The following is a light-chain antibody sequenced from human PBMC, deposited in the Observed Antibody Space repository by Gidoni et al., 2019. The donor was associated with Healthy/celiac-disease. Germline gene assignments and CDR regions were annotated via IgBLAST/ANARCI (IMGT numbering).Light chain of an antibody. V-gene: IGKV3-20*01. CDR1: QSVSTSY. J-gene: IGKJ5*01. CDR2: CAS. Sequence: EIVLTQSPVTLSLSPGERATLTCTARQSVSTSYLAWYQQKPGQAPRLLIYCASSRATSIPERCSGGGSGTDLTLTISRLEPEDVAVYYCQQYGSSPPITFGQGTRLEIK. CDR3: QQYGSSPPIT.